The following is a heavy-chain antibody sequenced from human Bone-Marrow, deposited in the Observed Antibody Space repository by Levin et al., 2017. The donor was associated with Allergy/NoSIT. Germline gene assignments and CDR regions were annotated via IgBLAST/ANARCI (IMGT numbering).Heavy chain of an antibody. Sequence: GESLKISCTVSGFTFSIYSINWVRQAPGKGLEWVSSISSSGSDMYYVDSVKGLFTISRDNAKNSLTLQINRLRAEDTAVYYWAGGIRGDVRVAHKEACDIWGQGTMVSVSS. CDR1: GFTFSIYS. CDR3: AGGIRGDVRVAHKEACDI. D-gene: IGHD2-8*02. V-gene: IGHV3-21*01. J-gene: IGHJ3*02. CDR2: ISSSGSDM.